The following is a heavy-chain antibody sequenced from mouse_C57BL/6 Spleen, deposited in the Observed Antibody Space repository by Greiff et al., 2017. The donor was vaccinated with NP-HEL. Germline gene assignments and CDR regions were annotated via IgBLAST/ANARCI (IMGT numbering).Heavy chain of an antibody. V-gene: IGHV7-3*01. CDR2: IRNKANGYTT. D-gene: IGHD1-1*01. J-gene: IGHJ2*01. Sequence: DVMLVESGGGLVQPGGSLSLSCAASGFTFTDYYMSWVRQPPGKALEWLGFIRNKANGYTTEYSASVKGRFTISRDNSQSILYLQMNALRAEDSATYYCARYGSSYGYFDYWGQGTTLTVSS. CDR3: ARYGSSYGYFDY. CDR1: GFTFTDYY.